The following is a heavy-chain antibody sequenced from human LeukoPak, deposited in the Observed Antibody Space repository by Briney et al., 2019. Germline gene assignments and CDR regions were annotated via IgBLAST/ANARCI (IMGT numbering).Heavy chain of an antibody. CDR3: ARDRPDTATLD. D-gene: IGHD5-18*01. Sequence: LETLSLTCTVSGGSISIYYWSWIRQPPGKGLEWIGSIYYSGSTYYNPSLKSRVTISVDTSKNQFSLKLSSVTAADTAVYYCARDRPDTATLDWGQGTLVTVSS. V-gene: IGHV4-59*12. J-gene: IGHJ4*02. CDR2: IYYSGST. CDR1: GGSISIYY.